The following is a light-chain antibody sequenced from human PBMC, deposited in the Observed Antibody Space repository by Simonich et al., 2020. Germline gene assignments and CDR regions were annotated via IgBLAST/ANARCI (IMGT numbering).Light chain of an antibody. V-gene: IGLV4-69*01. Sequence: QLVLTQSPSASASLGASVKLTCTLSSGHSSYAIAWHQQQPEKGPRDLMKLNSDGSHSKGDGIPDRFSGSSSGAGRYLTISSLQSEDEADYYCQTWGTGINWVFGGGTKLTVL. CDR3: QTWGTGINWV. CDR1: SGHSSYA. CDR2: LNSDGSH. J-gene: IGLJ3*02.